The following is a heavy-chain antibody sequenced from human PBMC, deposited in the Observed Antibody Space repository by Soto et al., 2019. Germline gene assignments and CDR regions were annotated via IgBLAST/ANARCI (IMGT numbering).Heavy chain of an antibody. Sequence: EVQLVESGGGLVQPGGSLRLSCAASGFTFSTYSMNWVRQAPGKGLEWVSFISSSSSTIFYTNSVKGRFTVSRDNAKNSLYVLINSVRAEDTAVYYWARPTYYYDSSGPPVYWRQGTLVTVS. V-gene: IGHV3-48*01. CDR1: GFTFSTYS. D-gene: IGHD3-22*01. CDR3: ARPTYYYDSSGPPVY. J-gene: IGHJ4*02. CDR2: ISSSSSTI.